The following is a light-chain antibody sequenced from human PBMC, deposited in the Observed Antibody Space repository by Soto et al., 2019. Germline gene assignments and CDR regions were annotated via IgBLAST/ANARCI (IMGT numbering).Light chain of an antibody. CDR1: SSNIGAGYD. V-gene: IGLV1-40*01. CDR3: QSYDSSLSGYV. Sequence: QSVLTQPPSVSGAPGQRVTISCTGSSSNIGAGYDVHWYQQLPGTAPKLLIYGNSNRPSGVPDRFSGSKSGTSASLAITGLQAADEADYYCQSYDSSLSGYVVGAGTKLTVL. CDR2: GNS. J-gene: IGLJ1*01.